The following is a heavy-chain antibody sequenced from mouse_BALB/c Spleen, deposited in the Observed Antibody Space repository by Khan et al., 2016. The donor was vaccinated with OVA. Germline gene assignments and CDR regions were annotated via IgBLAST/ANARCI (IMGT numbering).Heavy chain of an antibody. D-gene: IGHD2-10*01. CDR3: ARPPYFSYTLDY. CDR2: INTYTGEP. J-gene: IGHJ4*01. V-gene: IGHV9-3-1*01. CDR1: GYTFTSYG. Sequence: QIQLVQSGPELKRPGETVKISCKASGYTFTSYGMNWVKQSPGKALKWMGWINTYTGEPTYADDFKGRFAFSLETSASTAYLQINNLKNEDTATYFCARPPYFSYTLDYWGQGTSVTVS.